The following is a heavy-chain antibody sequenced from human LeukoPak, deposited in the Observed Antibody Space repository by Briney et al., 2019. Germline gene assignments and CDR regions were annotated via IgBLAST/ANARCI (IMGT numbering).Heavy chain of an antibody. J-gene: IGHJ5*02. CDR2: IYYSGRT. CDR1: GDSVSRSDSY. CDR3: ARGLRFLEWLLSTHNWFDP. V-gene: IGHV4-39*02. Sequence: PSETLSLTCSVSGDSVSRSDSYWDWIRQPPGKGLEWIGTIYYSGRTYYSPSLKSRVTMSVDPSNNQFSLNLRSVTAADTAVYYCARGLRFLEWLLSTHNWFDPWGQGTLVTVSS. D-gene: IGHD3-3*01.